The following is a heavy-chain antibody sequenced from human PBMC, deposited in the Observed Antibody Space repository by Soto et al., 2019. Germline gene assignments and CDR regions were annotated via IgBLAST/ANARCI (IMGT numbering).Heavy chain of an antibody. V-gene: IGHV4-59*01. CDR2: MYYSETT. D-gene: IGHD6-13*01. Sequence: SETLSLTCTVSGASINDFYWSWIRQTPGKGLEWVGFMYYSETTKYNPSLKGRVNMSLDTSKNQVSLHLKSVTAADTAVYYCARANSSTWYKLEYKWFDRWGQGTQVTVSS. CDR1: GASINDFY. CDR3: ARANSSTWYKLEYKWFDR. J-gene: IGHJ5*02.